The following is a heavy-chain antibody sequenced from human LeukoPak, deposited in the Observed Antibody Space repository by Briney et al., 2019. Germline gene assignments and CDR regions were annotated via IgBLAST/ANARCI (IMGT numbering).Heavy chain of an antibody. CDR1: GFTFSSYS. CDR2: ISSSSSYI. CDR3: ASGYSSGWSLDAFDI. V-gene: IGHV3-21*01. D-gene: IGHD6-19*01. J-gene: IGHJ3*02. Sequence: PGGSLRLSCAASGFTFSSYSMNWVRQAPGKGLGWVSSISSSSSYIYYADSVKGRFTISRDNAKNSLYLQMNSLRAEDTAVYYCASGYSSGWSLDAFDIWGQGTMVTVSS.